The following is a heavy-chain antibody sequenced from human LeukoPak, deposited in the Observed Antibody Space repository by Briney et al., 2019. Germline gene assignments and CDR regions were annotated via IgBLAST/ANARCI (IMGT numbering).Heavy chain of an antibody. CDR3: TTRWGVVGTAPADY. D-gene: IGHD1-26*01. CDR2: IRSKTNNYAT. J-gene: IGHJ4*02. CDR1: GFTFSASA. V-gene: IGHV3-73*01. Sequence: GGSLRLSCAASGFTFSASAMHWVRQASGKGLEWVGRIRSKTNNYATAYAASVKGRFTISRDDSKNTAFLQMNSLKTEGTAVYYCTTRWGVVGTAPADYWGQGTLVTVSS.